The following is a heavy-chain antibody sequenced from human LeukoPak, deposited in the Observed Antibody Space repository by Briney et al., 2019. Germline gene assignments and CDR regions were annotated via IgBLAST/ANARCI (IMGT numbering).Heavy chain of an antibody. CDR2: ISAYNGNT. J-gene: IGHJ6*03. CDR1: GYTFTSYG. Sequence: ASVKVSCKASGYTFTSYGISWVRQAPGQGLEWMGWISAYNGNTNYAQKLQGRVTMTTDTSTSTAYMELRSLRSDDTAVYYCARTGSGSYYRAYYYMDVWGKGTTVTISS. CDR3: ARTGSGSYYRAYYYMDV. V-gene: IGHV1-18*01. D-gene: IGHD3-10*01.